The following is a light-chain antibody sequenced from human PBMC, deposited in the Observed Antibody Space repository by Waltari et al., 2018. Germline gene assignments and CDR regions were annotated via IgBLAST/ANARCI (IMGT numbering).Light chain of an antibody. CDR2: EDN. CDR1: SGSIASTY. Sequence: NFMLTQPHSVSESPGKTVTISCTRSSGSIASTYVQWSQQRPGSSPTTVIYEDNQRPSGVPDRFSGSIDSSSNSASLTISGLKTEDEADYYCQSYDSSNLVVFGRGTKLTVL. J-gene: IGLJ2*01. CDR3: QSYDSSNLVV. V-gene: IGLV6-57*01.